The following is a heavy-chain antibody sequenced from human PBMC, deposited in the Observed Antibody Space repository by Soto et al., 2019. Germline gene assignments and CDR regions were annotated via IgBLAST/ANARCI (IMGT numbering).Heavy chain of an antibody. J-gene: IGHJ4*02. Sequence: QVQLVQSGAEVKKPGASVKVSCKASGYTFTSHGISWVRQAPGQGLEWMGWVSNPNGDTNYARKLQGRVTMTTDTSTSTAYMELRSLTSDDTAVYYCARDISYGSGTSYGHWGQGTLVTVSS. CDR3: ARDISYGSGTSYGH. CDR2: VSNPNGDT. V-gene: IGHV1-18*01. CDR1: GYTFTSHG. D-gene: IGHD3-10*01.